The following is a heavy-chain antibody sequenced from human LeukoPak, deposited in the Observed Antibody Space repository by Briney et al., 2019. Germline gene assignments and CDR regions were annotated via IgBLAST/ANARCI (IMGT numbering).Heavy chain of an antibody. J-gene: IGHJ4*02. Sequence: SETLCLTCTVSGGSISSGGDHWSWIRQHPGKGLEWIGYIYYSGSTYYNPSLKSRVTISVDTSKNQFSLKLSSVTAADTAVYYCARGPPAYFGSGSSSADFDDWGQGTLVTVSS. D-gene: IGHD3-10*01. CDR3: ARGPPAYFGSGSSSADFDD. CDR2: IYYSGST. V-gene: IGHV4-31*03. CDR1: GGSISSGGDH.